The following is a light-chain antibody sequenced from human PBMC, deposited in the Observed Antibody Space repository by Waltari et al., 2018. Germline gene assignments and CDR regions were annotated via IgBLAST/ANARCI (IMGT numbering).Light chain of an antibody. CDR2: RVT. CDR3: QSADSSGSYVQ. CDR1: DLPKET. V-gene: IGLV3-25*03. J-gene: IGLJ2*01. Sequence: SYELTQPPSLSVSPGQTARIACSGNDLPKETPYVFQQKPGQAPVLLIYRVTERPSGIPERFSGSRSGTTVTLTISGVQAEDEADYYCQSADSSGSYVQFGGGTKLTVL.